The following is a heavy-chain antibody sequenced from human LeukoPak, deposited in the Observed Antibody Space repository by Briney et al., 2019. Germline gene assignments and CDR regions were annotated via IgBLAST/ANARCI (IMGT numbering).Heavy chain of an antibody. D-gene: IGHD3-10*01. CDR3: AKDPFYYGTEGPT. CDR1: GFTVSDYA. V-gene: IGHV3-23*01. CDR2: IGHTLGST. J-gene: IGHJ4*02. Sequence: GGSLRLSCAPSGFTVSDYAMSWVGQASGKGLEWVSSIGHTLGSTYYTESVKGRFIISRDSSKNTVFLRMNSLRADDPAVYYCAKDPFYYGTEGPTWGQGTLVTVSS.